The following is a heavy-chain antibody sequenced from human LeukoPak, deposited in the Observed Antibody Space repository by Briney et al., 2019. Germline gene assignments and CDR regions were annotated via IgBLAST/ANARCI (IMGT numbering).Heavy chain of an antibody. V-gene: IGHV1-18*01. CDR3: ASGAGGAAFDI. D-gene: IGHD1-26*01. CDR1: GYTFTRYG. J-gene: IGHJ3*02. CDR2: ISAYKGNK. Sequence: ASVKVSCKASGYTFTRYGISWVGQAPGQGGEGMGWISAYKGNKNYVQKLQGRVSITTDTSRRKAYMEVRSLRSDDTAVYYCASGAGGAAFDIWGQGTMVTVSS.